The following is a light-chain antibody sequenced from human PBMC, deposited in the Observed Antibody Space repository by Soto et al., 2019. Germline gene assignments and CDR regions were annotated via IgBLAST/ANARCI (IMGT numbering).Light chain of an antibody. CDR3: SSYAGSNNIDV. J-gene: IGLJ1*01. Sequence: QPVLAQLPSASLSPGPSVTITSTVTSSNVGGYNYVSWYKQHPGKAPKLVIYEVSKRPSGVADRFSGSQSGNTASLTVSGLHAEDEADYYCSSYAGSNNIDVSGTGTKGTVL. CDR1: SSNVGGYNY. V-gene: IGLV2-8*01. CDR2: EVS.